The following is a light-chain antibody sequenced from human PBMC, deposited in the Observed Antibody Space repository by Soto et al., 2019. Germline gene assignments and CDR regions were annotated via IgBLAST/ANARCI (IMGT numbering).Light chain of an antibody. V-gene: IGKV2-30*01. CDR2: KVS. CDR1: QGLVYSDGNTY. Sequence: DVVMTQSPLSLPVTLGQPASISCRSSQGLVYSDGNTYFNWFQXRQGQSPRRXIYKVSNRDSGVPDRFSGSVSGTDLTMKISRVEAEDGGIYDGMQGTHWPPTFGQGTKVDIK. J-gene: IGKJ1*01. CDR3: MQGTHWPPT.